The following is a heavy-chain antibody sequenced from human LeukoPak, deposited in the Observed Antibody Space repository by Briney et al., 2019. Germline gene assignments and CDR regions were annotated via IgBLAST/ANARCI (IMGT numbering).Heavy chain of an antibody. CDR2: ISSSSNYI. CDR3: ARVPSSGWYLKGWFDP. CDR1: GFTFSSYS. D-gene: IGHD6-19*01. V-gene: IGHV3-21*01. J-gene: IGHJ5*02. Sequence: RGSLRLSCAASGFTFSSYSMNWVRQAPREGQEWVSSISSSSNYIYYADSVKGRFTISRDNAKNSLYLQMNSLRAEDTAVYYCARVPSSGWYLKGWFDPWGQGTLVTVSS.